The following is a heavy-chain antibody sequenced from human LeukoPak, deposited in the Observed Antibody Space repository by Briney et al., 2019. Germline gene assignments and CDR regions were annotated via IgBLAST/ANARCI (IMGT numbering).Heavy chain of an antibody. CDR1: GGSFRVYY. J-gene: IGHJ4*02. CDR2: IKHRGNT. V-gene: IGHV4-34*01. D-gene: IGHD1-26*01. Sequence: LETLSLTCAVYGGSFRVYYWSSIRQPPGKGLEWIGEIKHRGNTNYNPPPKSRVTISLDTSKHQFSLKLSSVTAADTAVYYCARGVSGGNGSNFDYCGQGSLVAVSS. CDR3: ARGVSGGNGSNFDY.